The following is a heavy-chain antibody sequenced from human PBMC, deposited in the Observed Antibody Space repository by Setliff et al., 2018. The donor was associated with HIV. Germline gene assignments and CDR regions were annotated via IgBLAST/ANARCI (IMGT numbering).Heavy chain of an antibody. CDR3: ARDYYGSSGYPIATYYFDY. Sequence: ASVKVSCKASGYTFTDYYMHWVRQAPGQGLEWMGWINPNSGDTNFAQKFQGWVTMTRDTSISTAYMELSRLRSDDTAVYYCARDYYGSSGYPIATYYFDYWGQGMLVTVSS. CDR1: GYTFTDYY. J-gene: IGHJ4*02. D-gene: IGHD3-22*01. V-gene: IGHV1-2*04. CDR2: INPNSGDT.